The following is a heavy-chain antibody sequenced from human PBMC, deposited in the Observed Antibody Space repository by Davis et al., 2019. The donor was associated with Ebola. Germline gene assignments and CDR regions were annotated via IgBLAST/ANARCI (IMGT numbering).Heavy chain of an antibody. CDR3: ARGADTTMVLYYFDY. J-gene: IGHJ4*02. CDR1: GFTFSSYG. CDR2: IWYDGSNK. Sequence: GESLKISCSASGFTFSSYGMHLVRPAPGKGLEWVAVIWYDGSNKYYADSVKGRFTISRDNSKNTLYLQMSSLGAEDTAVYYCARGADTTMVLYYFDYWGQGALVTVSS. V-gene: IGHV3-33*01. D-gene: IGHD5-18*01.